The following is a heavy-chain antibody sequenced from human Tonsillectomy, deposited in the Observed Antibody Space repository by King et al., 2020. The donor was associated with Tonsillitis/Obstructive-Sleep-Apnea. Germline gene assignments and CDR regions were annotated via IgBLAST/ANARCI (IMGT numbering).Heavy chain of an antibody. Sequence: QLVQSGPEVKKPGTSGKVSCKASGFTFTSSAVQWVRQARGQRLEWIGWIVVGSGNTNYAQKFQERVTITRDMSTSTAYMELGGLRSEDTAVYYCAADLGLTRFDPWGQGTLVTVSS. CDR1: GFTFTSSA. V-gene: IGHV1-58*01. J-gene: IGHJ5*02. CDR2: IVVGSGNT. CDR3: AADLGLTRFDP. D-gene: IGHD1-14*01.